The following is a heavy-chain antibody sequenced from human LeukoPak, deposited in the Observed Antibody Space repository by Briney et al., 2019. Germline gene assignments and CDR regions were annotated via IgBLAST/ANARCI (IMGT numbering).Heavy chain of an antibody. CDR1: GFTFSSYA. CDR2: ISGSGGST. D-gene: IGHD3-3*01. CDR3: AKGLRSDGFWSGYYTGLDY. V-gene: IGHV3-23*01. Sequence: PGGSLRLSCAASGFTFSSYAMSWVRQAPGKGLEWVSAISGSGGSTYYADSVKGRFTISRDNSKNTLYLQMNSLRAEDTAVYYCAKGLRSDGFWSGYYTGLDYWGQGTLVTVSS. J-gene: IGHJ4*02.